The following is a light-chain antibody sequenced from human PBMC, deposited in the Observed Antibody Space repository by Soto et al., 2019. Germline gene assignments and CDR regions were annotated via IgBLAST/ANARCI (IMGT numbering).Light chain of an antibody. V-gene: IGLV2-8*01. Sequence: QSALTQPPSASGSLGQSVTISCTGTSSDVGGYNYVSWHQQHPGKAPKVMIYEVTKRPPGVPDRFSGSKSGNTASLTVSGPQAEDEADYYRSSFAGGGKPCLLGGGNKLPVL. CDR2: EVT. CDR1: SSDVGGYNY. J-gene: IGLJ2*01. CDR3: SSFAGGGKPCL.